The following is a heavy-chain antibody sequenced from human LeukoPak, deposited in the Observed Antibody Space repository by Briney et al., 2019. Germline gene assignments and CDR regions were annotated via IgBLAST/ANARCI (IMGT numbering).Heavy chain of an antibody. V-gene: IGHV4-59*01. Sequence: KPSETLSLTCTVSGDSISSYYWSWIRQPPGRGPEWIGYIYYSGSANYNPSLKSRVTVSVDTSKNQFSLKLSSVTAADTAVYYCARAPGGWSMDVWGQGTTVTVSS. CDR2: IYYSGSA. CDR1: GDSISSYY. D-gene: IGHD2-15*01. CDR3: ARAPGGWSMDV. J-gene: IGHJ6*02.